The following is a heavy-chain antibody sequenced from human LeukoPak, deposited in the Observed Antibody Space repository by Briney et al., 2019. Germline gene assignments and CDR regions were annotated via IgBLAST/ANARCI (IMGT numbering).Heavy chain of an antibody. D-gene: IGHD3-22*01. V-gene: IGHV4-34*01. Sequence: TSETLSLTCAVHGGSFSGYYWSWIRQPPGKGLEWIGEINHSGSTNYNLSLKSRVTISVDTSKNQFSLKLSSVTAADTAVYYCARSYYYDSSGYFHYWGQGTLVTVSS. CDR3: ARSYYYDSSGYFHY. CDR2: INHSGST. CDR1: GGSFSGYY. J-gene: IGHJ4*02.